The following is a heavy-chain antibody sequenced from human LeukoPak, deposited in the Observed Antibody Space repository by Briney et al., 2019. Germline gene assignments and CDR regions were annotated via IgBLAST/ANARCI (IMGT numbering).Heavy chain of an antibody. D-gene: IGHD3-22*01. CDR2: IKSDGGT. J-gene: IGHJ1*01. V-gene: IGHV3-74*01. Sequence: GGSLRLSCAASGFTFSTYWMHWVRQAPGKGLVWVSRIKSDGGTNYADSVKGRFTISRDNANTTLSLQMNSLRPEDTGVYYCARAPSEIGGYYPEYFRHWGQGTLVTVSS. CDR3: ARAPSEIGGYYPEYFRH. CDR1: GFTFSTYW.